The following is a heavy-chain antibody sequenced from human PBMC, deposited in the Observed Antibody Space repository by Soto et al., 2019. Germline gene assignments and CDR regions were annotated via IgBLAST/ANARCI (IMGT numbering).Heavy chain of an antibody. CDR3: ARDRIGGGGFDYYYYGMDV. V-gene: IGHV1-69*01. D-gene: IGHD3-3*01. Sequence: QVQLVQSGAEVKKPGSSVKVSCKASGGTFSSYAISWVRQAPGXGLEWMGGIIPIFGTANYAQKFQGRVTITADESTSTAYMELSSLRSEDTAVYYCARDRIGGGGFDYYYYGMDVWGQGTTVTVSS. CDR2: IIPIFGTA. CDR1: GGTFSSYA. J-gene: IGHJ6*02.